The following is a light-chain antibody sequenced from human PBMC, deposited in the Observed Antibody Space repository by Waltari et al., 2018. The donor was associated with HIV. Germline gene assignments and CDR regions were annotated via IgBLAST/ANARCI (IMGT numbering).Light chain of an antibody. V-gene: IGLV2-14*01. CDR2: EVT. J-gene: IGLJ2*01. Sequence: QSALTQPASVSGSPGQSITISCLGTNSDVGPYNYVPWYQQHPGEAPRLLIYEVTNRPSGISYRFSGSKSGNTASLTISGLQAEDEADYYCSSRTTTDFVTFGGGTKLTVL. CDR3: SSRTTTDFVT. CDR1: NSDVGPYNY.